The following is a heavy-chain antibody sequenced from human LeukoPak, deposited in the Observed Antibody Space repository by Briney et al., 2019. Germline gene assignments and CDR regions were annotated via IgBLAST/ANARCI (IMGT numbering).Heavy chain of an antibody. CDR3: ARDSSGYYHIAV. CDR2: ISWNSRSI. D-gene: IGHD3-22*01. CDR1: GFTFNDYA. J-gene: IGHJ4*02. Sequence: AGGSLRLSCATSGFTFNDYAMYWVRQAPGKGLEWVSGISWNSRSIAYADSVKGRFTISRDNAKNSLYLQMNSLRAEDTAVYYCARDSSGYYHIAVWGQGTLVTVSS. V-gene: IGHV3-9*01.